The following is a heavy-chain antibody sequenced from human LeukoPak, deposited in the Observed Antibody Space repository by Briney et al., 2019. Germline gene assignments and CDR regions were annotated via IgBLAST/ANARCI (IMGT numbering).Heavy chain of an antibody. J-gene: IGHJ3*02. D-gene: IGHD3-3*01. Sequence: PGGSLRLSCAASGFTFSSYSMNWVRQAPGNGLEWVSSISSSSSYIYYADSVKGRFTISRDNAKNSLYLQMNSLRAEDTAVYYCASGMEWFKAFDIWGQGTMVTVSS. CDR1: GFTFSSYS. V-gene: IGHV3-21*01. CDR2: ISSSSSYI. CDR3: ASGMEWFKAFDI.